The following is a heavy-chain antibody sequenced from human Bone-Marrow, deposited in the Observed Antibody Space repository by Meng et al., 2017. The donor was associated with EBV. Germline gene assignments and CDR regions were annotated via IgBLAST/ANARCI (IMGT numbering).Heavy chain of an antibody. CDR1: GFTFSSYG. D-gene: IGHD1-26*01. J-gene: IGHJ5*02. Sequence: QVQLVECGXGVVQPGRSXRLSCAASGFTFSSYGMHGVRQAPGKGLEWVAVISYDGSNKYYADSVKGRFTISRDNSKNTLYLQMNSLRAEDTAVYYCAKGENSGSRLSWFDPWGQGTLVTVSS. V-gene: IGHV3-30*18. CDR3: AKGENSGSRLSWFDP. CDR2: ISYDGSNK.